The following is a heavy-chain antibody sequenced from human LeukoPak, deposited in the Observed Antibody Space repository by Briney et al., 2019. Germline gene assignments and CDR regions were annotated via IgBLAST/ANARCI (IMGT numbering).Heavy chain of an antibody. CDR1: GFTLRNYW. Sequence: GGSLRLSCGASGFTLRNYWMHWVRQAPGKGLVWVSRINSDGTMTNYADSVKGRFTISRDNSKNTLDLQMNSLRAEDTAVYYCAKGGYGSGSFIQYWGQGTLVTVSS. J-gene: IGHJ4*02. CDR2: INSDGTMT. V-gene: IGHV3-74*01. D-gene: IGHD3-10*01. CDR3: AKGGYGSGSFIQY.